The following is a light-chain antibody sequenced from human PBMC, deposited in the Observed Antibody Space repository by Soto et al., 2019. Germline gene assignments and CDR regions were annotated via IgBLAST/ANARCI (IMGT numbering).Light chain of an antibody. CDR3: KKYNNWPRT. CDR1: QSVSTN. V-gene: IGKV3-15*01. J-gene: IGKJ1*01. CDR2: GAS. Sequence: EILMTQSPATLSVSPGERATISCRASQSVSTNLAWYQQKPGQALRLLISGASTRATGIPARFSGSGSGTEFTLTISSLQSEDFAVYYCKKYNNWPRTFGQGTRVDIK.